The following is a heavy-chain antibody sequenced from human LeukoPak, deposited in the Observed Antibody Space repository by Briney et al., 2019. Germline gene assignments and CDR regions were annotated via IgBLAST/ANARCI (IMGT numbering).Heavy chain of an antibody. CDR3: VKRWTGTTIGQQDY. D-gene: IGHD1-1*01. Sequence: PGGSLRLSCAASGFTFSNYAIHWVRQAPGKGLEWVAFIRYDGSNKYYVDSVKGRFTISRDNSKNTLYLQMNSLSPENTAVYYCVKRWTGTTIGQQDYWGQGTLVTVSS. V-gene: IGHV3-30*02. CDR2: IRYDGSNK. CDR1: GFTFSNYA. J-gene: IGHJ4*02.